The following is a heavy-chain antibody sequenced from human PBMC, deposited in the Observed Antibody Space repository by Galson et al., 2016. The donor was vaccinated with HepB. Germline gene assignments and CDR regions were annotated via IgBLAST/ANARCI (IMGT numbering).Heavy chain of an antibody. CDR2: ISAYNVKT. CDR3: VRDILRISEWSLYSPPGDY. J-gene: IGHJ4*02. Sequence: SVKVSCKASGYTFTSYGISWVRQAPGQGLEWMGWISAYNVKTNYAQKVQGRVTMTTDRSTSTAYMELRSLRSDDTAVYYCVRDILRISEWSLYSPPGDYWGQGTLVTVSS. D-gene: IGHD3-3*01. CDR1: GYTFTSYG. V-gene: IGHV1-18*01.